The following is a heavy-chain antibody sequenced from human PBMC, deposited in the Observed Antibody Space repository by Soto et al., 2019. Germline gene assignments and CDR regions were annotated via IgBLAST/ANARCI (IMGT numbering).Heavy chain of an antibody. CDR2: ISGSGGST. V-gene: IGHV3-23*01. D-gene: IGHD6-19*01. Sequence: EVPLLESGGGLVQPGGSLRLSCAASGFTFSSYAMSWVRQAPGKGLEWVSAISGSGGSTYYADSVKGRFTISRDNSKNTLFLQMNSLRAEDTAVYYCAKDRQYNTGWGYFQHWGQGTLVTVSS. CDR1: GFTFSSYA. J-gene: IGHJ1*01. CDR3: AKDRQYNTGWGYFQH.